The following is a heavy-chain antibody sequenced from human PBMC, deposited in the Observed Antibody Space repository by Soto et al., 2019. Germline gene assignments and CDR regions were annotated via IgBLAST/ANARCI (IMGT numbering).Heavy chain of an antibody. J-gene: IGHJ3*02. CDR3: ARQGTIFGVVSDAFDI. CDR1: GYSFTSYW. CDR2: IYPGDSDT. V-gene: IGHV5-51*01. D-gene: IGHD3-3*01. Sequence: LGESLKISCKGSGYSFTSYWIGWVRQMPGKGLEWMGIIYPGDSDTRYSPSFQGQVTISADKSISTAYLQWSSLKASDTAMYYCARQGTIFGVVSDAFDIWGQGTMVTVSS.